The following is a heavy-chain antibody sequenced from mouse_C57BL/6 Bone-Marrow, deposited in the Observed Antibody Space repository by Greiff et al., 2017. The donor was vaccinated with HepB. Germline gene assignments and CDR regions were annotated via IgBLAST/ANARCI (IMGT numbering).Heavy chain of an antibody. D-gene: IGHD2-5*01. CDR3: ARENSNYRIAY. CDR2: ISDGGSYT. CDR1: GFTFSSYA. V-gene: IGHV5-4*01. Sequence: EVQGVESGGGLVKPGGSLKLSCAASGFTFSSYAMSWVRQTPEKRLEWVATISDGGSYTYYPDNVKGRFTISRDNAKNNLYLQMSHLKSEDTAMYYCARENSNYRIAYWGQGTLVTVSA. J-gene: IGHJ3*01.